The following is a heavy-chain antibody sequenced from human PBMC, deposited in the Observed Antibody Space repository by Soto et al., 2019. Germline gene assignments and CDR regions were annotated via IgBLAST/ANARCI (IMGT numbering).Heavy chain of an antibody. CDR3: ARGDWFDP. Sequence: ASVKVSCKASGYTFTSHGISWVRQAPGQGLEWMGWISAYSGNTGYAQKFQGRVTMTRNTSISTAYMELSSLRSEDTAVYYCARGDWFDPWGQGTLVTVSS. V-gene: IGHV1-8*02. J-gene: IGHJ5*02. CDR2: ISAYSGNT. CDR1: GYTFTSHG.